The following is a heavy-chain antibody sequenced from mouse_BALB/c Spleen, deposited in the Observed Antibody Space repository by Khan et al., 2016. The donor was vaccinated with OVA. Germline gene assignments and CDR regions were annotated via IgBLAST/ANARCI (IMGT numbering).Heavy chain of an antibody. J-gene: IGHJ3*01. CDR1: GYSFTSYY. CDR3: TRHGYVAWFTY. D-gene: IGHD2-2*01. V-gene: IGHV1S135*01. Sequence: EVQLQQSGPELMKPGASVKISCKASGYSFTSYYIHWVMQSHGTSLEWIGYIDPFSGGTTYTQKFKGQATLTVDKSSSTAYIHLSNLTSEDSAVYYGTRHGYVAWFTYWGQGTLVTVSA. CDR2: IDPFSGGT.